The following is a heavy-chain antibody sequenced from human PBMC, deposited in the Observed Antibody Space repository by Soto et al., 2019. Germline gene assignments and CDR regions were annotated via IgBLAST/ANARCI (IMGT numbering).Heavy chain of an antibody. CDR2: INPDNGNT. CDR1: GYTFTRYT. J-gene: IGHJ1*01. V-gene: IGHV1-3*01. CDR3: ARGIATGQLDH. Sequence: XSVKGSCKASGYTFTRYTMNWVRQAPGQRLEWMGWINPDNGNTKSSQKFQDRVIITRDTSASTAYMDLSSLRSEDTAVYYCARGIATGQLDHWGQGTLVTVSS. D-gene: IGHD6-6*01.